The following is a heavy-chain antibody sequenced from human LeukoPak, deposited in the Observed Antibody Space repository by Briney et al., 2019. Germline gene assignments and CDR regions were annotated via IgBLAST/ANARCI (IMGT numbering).Heavy chain of an antibody. Sequence: GGSLRLSCAASGFTFSSYGMHWVRQAPGKGLEWVAFIRYDGSNKYYADSVKGRFTISRDNSKNTLYLQMNSLRAEDTAVYYCAKVEGRYYYYYMDVWGKETTVTVSS. CDR2: IRYDGSNK. D-gene: IGHD5-24*01. V-gene: IGHV3-30*02. J-gene: IGHJ6*03. CDR1: GFTFSSYG. CDR3: AKVEGRYYYYYMDV.